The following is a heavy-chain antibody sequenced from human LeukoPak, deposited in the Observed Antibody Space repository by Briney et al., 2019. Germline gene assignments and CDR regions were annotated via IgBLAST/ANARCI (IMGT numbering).Heavy chain of an antibody. D-gene: IGHD3-9*01. CDR1: GFTFSSYE. CDR2: ISSSGSTI. CDR3: ATSWPTSRLRYFDWPPGLRY. V-gene: IGHV3-48*03. Sequence: GGSLRLSCAASGFTFSSYEMNWVRQAPGKGLEWVSYISSSGSTIYYADSVKGRFTISRDNAKNSLYLQMNSLRAEDTAVYYCATSWPTSRLRYFDWPPGLRYWGQGTLVTVSS. J-gene: IGHJ4*02.